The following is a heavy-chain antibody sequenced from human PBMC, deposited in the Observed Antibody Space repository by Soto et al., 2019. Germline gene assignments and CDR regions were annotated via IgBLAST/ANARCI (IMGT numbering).Heavy chain of an antibody. D-gene: IGHD3-16*01. V-gene: IGHV1-8*02. J-gene: IGHJ6*03. CDR1: GYTFTSYG. Sequence: ASVKVSCKASGYTFTSYGISWVRQATGQGLEWMGWMNPNSGNTGYAQKFQGRVTMTRNTSISTAYMELSSLRSEDTAVYYCARRLTSGYYYYMDVWGEGTTVTVSS. CDR3: ARRLTSGYYYYMDV. CDR2: MNPNSGNT.